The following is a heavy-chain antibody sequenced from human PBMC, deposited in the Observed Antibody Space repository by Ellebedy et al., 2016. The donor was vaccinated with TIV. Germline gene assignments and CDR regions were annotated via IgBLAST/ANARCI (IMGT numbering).Heavy chain of an antibody. CDR2: FYYSGST. D-gene: IGHD3-10*01. Sequence: MPGGSLRLSCTVSGGSISSYYWSWIRQPPGKGLEGCGYFYYSGSTNYNPSLKSRVTISIDTSKNKFSLNLSSVTAADTAVYYCARRNRITMVRGVPYDAFDIWGQGTMVTVSS. CDR3: ARRNRITMVRGVPYDAFDI. J-gene: IGHJ3*02. CDR1: GGSISSYY. V-gene: IGHV4-59*08.